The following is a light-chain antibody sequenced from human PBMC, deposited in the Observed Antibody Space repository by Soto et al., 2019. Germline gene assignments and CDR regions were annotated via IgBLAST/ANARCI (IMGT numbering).Light chain of an antibody. CDR1: SSNIGINT. Sequence: QPVLTQPPSASGTPGRRVTVSCSGSSSNIGINTVNWYQHLPGTAPKLLIYNSDQRPSGVPDRISGSKSGTSASLAIGGLQSEDEADYYCAAWDDSLNGFFVFGTGTKVTVL. CDR3: AAWDDSLNGFFV. V-gene: IGLV1-44*01. J-gene: IGLJ1*01. CDR2: NSD.